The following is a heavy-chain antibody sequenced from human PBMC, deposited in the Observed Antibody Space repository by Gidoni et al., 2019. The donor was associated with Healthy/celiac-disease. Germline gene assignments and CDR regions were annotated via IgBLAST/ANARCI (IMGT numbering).Heavy chain of an antibody. D-gene: IGHD2-15*01. CDR3: ARDGTSYFSHCSGGSCYGPNFDY. CDR1: GFTFSSYA. J-gene: IGHJ4*02. CDR2: ISYDGSNK. Sequence: QVQLVESGGGVVQPGRSLRLSCAASGFTFSSYAMHWVRQAPGKGLEWVAVISYDGSNKYYADSVKGRFTISRDNSKNTLYLQMNSLRAEDTAVYYCARDGTSYFSHCSGGSCYGPNFDYWGQGTLVTVSS. V-gene: IGHV3-30-3*01.